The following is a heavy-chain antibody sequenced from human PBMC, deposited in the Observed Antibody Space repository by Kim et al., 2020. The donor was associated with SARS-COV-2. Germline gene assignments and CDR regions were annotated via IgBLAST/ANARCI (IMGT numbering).Heavy chain of an antibody. CDR3: ARGAYGDVSFDY. J-gene: IGHJ4*02. D-gene: IGHD4-17*01. V-gene: IGHV1-18*01. CDR2: T. Sequence: TKYAQKVKGRVTMTTDTSTNTAYMELWSLRSDDTAMYYCARGAYGDVSFDYWGQGTLVTVSS.